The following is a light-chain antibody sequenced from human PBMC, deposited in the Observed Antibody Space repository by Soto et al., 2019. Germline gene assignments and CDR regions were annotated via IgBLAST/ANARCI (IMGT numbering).Light chain of an antibody. CDR3: AAWDDSLSGPV. CDR2: TND. V-gene: IGLV1-47*02. CDR1: SSNIGRNP. Sequence: QSVLTQPPSASGTAGQRVTISCSGSSSNIGRNPVYWYQQVPGTAPKLLFYTNDQRPSGVPDRFSGSKSGTSASLAISGLRSEDEADYYCAAWDDSLSGPVFGGGTKVTVL. J-gene: IGLJ3*02.